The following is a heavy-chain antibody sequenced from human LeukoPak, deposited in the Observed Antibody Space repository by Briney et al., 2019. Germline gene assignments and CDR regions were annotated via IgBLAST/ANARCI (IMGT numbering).Heavy chain of an antibody. CDR3: AREFYGGVDY. D-gene: IGHD2/OR15-2a*01. CDR1: GFTVSSNY. J-gene: IGHJ4*02. CDR2: IYSGGST. Sequence: GGSLRLSCAASGFTVSSNYMSWVRQAPGEGLEWVSVIYSGGSTYYADSVKGRFTISRHNSKNTLYLQMNSLRAEDTAVYYCAREFYGGVDYWGQGTLVTVSS. V-gene: IGHV3-53*04.